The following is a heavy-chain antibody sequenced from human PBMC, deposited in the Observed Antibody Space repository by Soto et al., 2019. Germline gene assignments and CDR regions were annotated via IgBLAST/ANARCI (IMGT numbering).Heavy chain of an antibody. CDR2: ILPIFGTT. D-gene: IGHD2-15*01. CDR3: AKDGGREGYFGTSFDP. J-gene: IGHJ5*02. V-gene: IGHV1-69*15. CDR1: GGTFSNYA. Sequence: QVQLVQSGAELKKPGSSVKVSCKASGGTFSNYAITWVRQAPGQGLEWLGRILPIFGTTDYAQKFQGRVTITAADSTTTAYMELSSLRSDATAVYSCAKDGGREGYFGTSFDPWGQGTLVTVSS.